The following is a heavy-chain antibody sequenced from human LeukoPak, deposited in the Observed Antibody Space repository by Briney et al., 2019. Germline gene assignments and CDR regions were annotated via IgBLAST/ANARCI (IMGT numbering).Heavy chain of an antibody. V-gene: IGHV1-2*02. Sequence: ASVKVSCRASGYTFTGYYMHWVRQAPGQGLEWMGWINPNSGGTNYAQKFQGRVTMTRDTSISTAYMELSRLRSDDTAVYYCAGEPHLTPAYFDYWGQGTLVTVSS. D-gene: IGHD2-2*01. J-gene: IGHJ4*02. CDR3: AGEPHLTPAYFDY. CDR2: INPNSGGT. CDR1: GYTFTGYY.